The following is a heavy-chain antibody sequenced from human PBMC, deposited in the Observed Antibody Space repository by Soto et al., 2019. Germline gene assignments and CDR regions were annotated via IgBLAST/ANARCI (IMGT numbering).Heavy chain of an antibody. CDR3: ARVIAVAGRFDHYYYGMDV. Sequence: SETLSLTCTVSGGSISSYYWSWIRQPPGKGLEWIGYIYYSGSTNYNPSLKSRVTISVDTSKNQFSLKLSSVTAADTAVYYCARVIAVAGRFDHYYYGMDVWGQGTTVT. J-gene: IGHJ6*02. V-gene: IGHV4-59*01. CDR1: GGSISSYY. D-gene: IGHD6-19*01. CDR2: IYYSGST.